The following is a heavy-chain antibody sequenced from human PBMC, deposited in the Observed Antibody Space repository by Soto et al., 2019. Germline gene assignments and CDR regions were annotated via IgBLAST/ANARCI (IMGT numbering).Heavy chain of an antibody. CDR3: ARDRGSGRAHDY. CDR1: GFTLSSYS. V-gene: IGHV3-21*01. D-gene: IGHD1-26*01. CDR2: ISSSSSYI. J-gene: IGHJ4*02. Sequence: PGXSLRLAFAASGFTLSSYSLNWFRQAPGKGLEWVSSISSSSSYIYYADSVKGRFTISRDNAKNSLYLQMNSLRAEDTAVYYCARDRGSGRAHDYWGQGTLVTVSS.